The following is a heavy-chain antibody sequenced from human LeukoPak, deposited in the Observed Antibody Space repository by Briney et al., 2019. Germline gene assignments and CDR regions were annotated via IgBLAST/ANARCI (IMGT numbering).Heavy chain of an antibody. CDR1: GYTFTSYD. V-gene: IGHV1-8*03. D-gene: IGHD6-13*01. Sequence: ASVKVSCKASGYTFTSYDINWVRQATGQGLEWMGWMNPNSGNTGYAQKFQGRVTITRNTSISTTYMELSSLRAEDTAVYYCAKLYSSSSRGGYYWGQGTLVTVSS. CDR2: MNPNSGNT. J-gene: IGHJ4*02. CDR3: AKLYSSSSRGGYY.